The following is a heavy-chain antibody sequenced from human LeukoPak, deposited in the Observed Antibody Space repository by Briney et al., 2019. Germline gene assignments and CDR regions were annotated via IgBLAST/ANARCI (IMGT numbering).Heavy chain of an antibody. CDR2: ISSGGTT. J-gene: IGHJ4*02. V-gene: IGHV3-66*04. Sequence: GGSLRLSCAVSGFTVSTNYMTWVRQAPGKGLEWVSLISSGGTTYYADSVKGRFTISRDNSKNTLCLQMNSLRAEDTAMYSCARRGYGDYAPFDYWGQGTLVTVSS. CDR1: GFTVSTNY. CDR3: ARRGYGDYAPFDY. D-gene: IGHD4-17*01.